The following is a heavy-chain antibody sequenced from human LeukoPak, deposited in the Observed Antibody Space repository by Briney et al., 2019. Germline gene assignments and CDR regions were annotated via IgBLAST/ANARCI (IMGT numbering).Heavy chain of an antibody. J-gene: IGHJ6*02. CDR1: GYTFTSYY. D-gene: IGHD3-10*01. CDR3: ARVGSMYYYGSGSYMDV. V-gene: IGHV1-46*01. CDR2: INPSGGST. Sequence: ASVKVSCKASGYTFTSYYMHWVRQAPGQGLEWMGIINPSGGSTSYAQKFQGRVTMTRDTSTSTVYMELSSLRSEDTAVYYCARVGSMYYYGSGSYMDVWGQGTTVTVS.